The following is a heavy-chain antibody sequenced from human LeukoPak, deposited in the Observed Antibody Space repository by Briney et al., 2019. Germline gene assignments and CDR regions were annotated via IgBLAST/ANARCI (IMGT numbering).Heavy chain of an antibody. V-gene: IGHV3-7*01. CDR3: ARDGDYGDY. D-gene: IGHD3-16*01. Sequence: GGSLRLSCAGSGFTFSNYYMSWVRQAPGKGLEWVANIKQDGSEKYYVDSVKGRFTISRDNAKNSLYLQMNSLRAEDTAVYYCARDGDYGDYWGQGTLVTVSS. CDR1: GFTFSNYY. CDR2: IKQDGSEK. J-gene: IGHJ4*02.